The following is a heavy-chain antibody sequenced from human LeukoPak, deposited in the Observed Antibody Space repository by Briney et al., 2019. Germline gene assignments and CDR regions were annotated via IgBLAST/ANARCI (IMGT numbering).Heavy chain of an antibody. J-gene: IGHJ5*02. CDR1: GGSISSYY. D-gene: IGHD2-2*01. V-gene: IGHV4-59*08. CDR3: ARLVSSWFDP. Sequence: SETLSLTCTVSGGSISSYYWSWIRQPPGKGLEWIRYTYYSGSTNYNPSLKSRVTISVDTSKNQFSLKLSSVTAADTAVYYCARLVSSWFDPWGQGTLVTVSS. CDR2: TYYSGST.